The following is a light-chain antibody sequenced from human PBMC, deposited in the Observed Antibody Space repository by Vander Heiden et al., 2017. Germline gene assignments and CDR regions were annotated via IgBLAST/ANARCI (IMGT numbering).Light chain of an antibody. CDR3: SSYSSSSTVV. J-gene: IGLJ2*01. Sequence: QSALTQPASVSGSPGQSITISCTGTSSDVGSYNFVSWYQQHPGKAPKLMIYDVSERPSGVSNRFSGSKSDNTASPTISGLQAEDEADDYCSSYSSSSTVVFGGGTKLTVL. V-gene: IGLV2-14*03. CDR2: DVS. CDR1: SSDVGSYNF.